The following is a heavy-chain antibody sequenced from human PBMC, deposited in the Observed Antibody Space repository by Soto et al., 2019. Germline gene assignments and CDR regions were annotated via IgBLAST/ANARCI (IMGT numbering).Heavy chain of an antibody. CDR1: GFTFGDYA. D-gene: IGHD2-2*01. V-gene: IGHV3-49*03. J-gene: IGHJ6*03. Sequence: GGSLRLSCTASGFTFGDYAMSWFRQAPGKGLEWVGFIRSKAYGGTTEYAASVKGRFTISRDDSKSIAYLQMNSLKTEDTAVYYCTRELPAAPNYYYYYYMDVWGKGTTVTVSS. CDR2: IRSKAYGGTT. CDR3: TRELPAAPNYYYYYYMDV.